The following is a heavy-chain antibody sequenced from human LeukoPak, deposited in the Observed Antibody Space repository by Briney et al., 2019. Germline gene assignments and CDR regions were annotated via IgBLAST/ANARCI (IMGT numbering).Heavy chain of an antibody. D-gene: IGHD3-3*01. V-gene: IGHV3-23*01. J-gene: IGHJ4*02. CDR2: VSGSGGST. Sequence: PGGSLRLSCAASGFTFSSFAMSWVRQAPGKGLEWVSVVSGSGGSTNYADSVKGRFTISRDNSKNTLYLQMNSLRVEDTAVYYCAKDRNYDFWSGHHNYFDYWGQGTLVTVSS. CDR1: GFTFSSFA. CDR3: AKDRNYDFWSGHHNYFDY.